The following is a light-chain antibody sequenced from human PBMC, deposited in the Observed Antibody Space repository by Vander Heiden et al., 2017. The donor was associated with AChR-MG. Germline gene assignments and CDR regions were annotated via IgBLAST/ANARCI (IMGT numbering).Light chain of an antibody. V-gene: IGKV1-5*03. CDR3: QQYSSGYT. J-gene: IGKJ2*01. CDR2: QAS. CDR1: QSIANW. Sequence: DIQMTQSPSTLSASVGDRVTITCRASQSIANWLAWYQQKAGKAPQLLIYQASTLQSEVPSRFSGSGSGTEFTLTISSLQPDDFATYHCQQYSSGYTFGQGTKLEIK.